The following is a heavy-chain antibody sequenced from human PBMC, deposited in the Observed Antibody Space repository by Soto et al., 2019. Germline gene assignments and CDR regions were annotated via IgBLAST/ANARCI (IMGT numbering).Heavy chain of an antibody. Sequence: PGGSLRLSCAASGFTFSSSEMFWVRQAPGKGLEWVSKINYSGSNIYYSKSVKGRFTISRDNAKNSLSLQMNSLTDEDTAIYYCASEALCGADCYFFEYWGPGTLVTVSS. J-gene: IGHJ4*02. CDR3: ASEALCGADCYFFEY. CDR1: GFTFSSSE. V-gene: IGHV3-48*03. D-gene: IGHD2-21*02. CDR2: INYSGSNI.